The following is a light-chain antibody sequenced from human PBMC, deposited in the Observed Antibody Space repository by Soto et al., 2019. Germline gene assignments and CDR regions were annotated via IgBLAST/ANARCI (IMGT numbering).Light chain of an antibody. CDR1: NSNIGAGYD. J-gene: IGLJ1*01. Sequence: QSVLTQPPSVSGAPGQRVTIACTGSNSNIGAGYDVHWYRHFPGAAPKLLLSGNSHRPSGVPDRFSGSKSGTSASLAITGLQAEDEADYYCQSYDSSLSGYVFGTGTKVTVL. CDR2: GNS. V-gene: IGLV1-40*01. CDR3: QSYDSSLSGYV.